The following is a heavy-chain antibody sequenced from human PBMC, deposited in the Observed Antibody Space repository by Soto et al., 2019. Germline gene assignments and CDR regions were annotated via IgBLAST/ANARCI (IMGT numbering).Heavy chain of an antibody. CDR1: GGSFSGYY. V-gene: IGHV4-34*01. Sequence: SETLSLTCAVYGGSFSGYYWSWIRQPPGKGLEWIGEINHSGSTNYNPSLKSRVTISVDTSKNQFSLKLSAVTAADTAGYYCARGRRRGVDTAWGGYYYYYYMDVWGKGTTVTVSS. J-gene: IGHJ6*03. D-gene: IGHD5-18*01. CDR2: INHSGST. CDR3: ARGRRRGVDTAWGGYYYYYYMDV.